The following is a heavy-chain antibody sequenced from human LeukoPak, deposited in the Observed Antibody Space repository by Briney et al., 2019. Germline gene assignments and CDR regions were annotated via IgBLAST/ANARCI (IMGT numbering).Heavy chain of an antibody. V-gene: IGHV4-39*07. CDR2: IYYSGST. J-gene: IGHJ4*02. D-gene: IGHD3-3*01. CDR1: GGSISSSSYY. Sequence: KPSESLSLTCTVSGGSISSSSYYWGWIRQPPGKGLEWIGSIYYSGSTYYNPSLKSRVTISVDTSKNQFSLKLSSVTAADTAVYYCARDGGGDWGQGTLVTVSS. CDR3: ARDGGGD.